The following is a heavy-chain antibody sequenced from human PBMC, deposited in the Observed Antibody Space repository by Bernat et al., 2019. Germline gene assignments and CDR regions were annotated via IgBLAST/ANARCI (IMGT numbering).Heavy chain of an antibody. V-gene: IGHV1-69*04. CDR2: IIPILGIA. Sequence: QVQLVQSGAEVKKPGSSVKVSCKASGGTFSSYAISWVRQAPGQGLEWMGRIIPILGIANYAQKFQGRVTITADKSTSTAYIELSSLRSEDTAVYYCARDRYGDYGNAFDIWGQGTMVTVSS. J-gene: IGHJ3*02. D-gene: IGHD4-17*01. CDR3: ARDRYGDYGNAFDI. CDR1: GGTFSSYA.